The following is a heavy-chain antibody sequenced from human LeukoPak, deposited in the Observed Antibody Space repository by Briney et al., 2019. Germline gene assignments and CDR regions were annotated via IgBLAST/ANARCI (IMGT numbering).Heavy chain of an antibody. CDR1: GGSISSYY. CDR3: ARVIQYYYDSSGHDAFDI. V-gene: IGHV4-59*01. J-gene: IGHJ3*02. Sequence: SETLSLTCTVSGGSISSYYWSWIRQPPGKGLEWIGYIYYSGSTNYNPSLKSRVTKSVDTSKNQFSLKLSSVTAADTAVYYCARVIQYYYDSSGHDAFDIWGQGTMVTVSS. D-gene: IGHD3-22*01. CDR2: IYYSGST.